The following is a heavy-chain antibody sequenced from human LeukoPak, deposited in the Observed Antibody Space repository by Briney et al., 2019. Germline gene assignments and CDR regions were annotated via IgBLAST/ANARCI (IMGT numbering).Heavy chain of an antibody. V-gene: IGHV1-24*01. CDR2: FDPEDGET. CDR3: ATEYYYGSGSFVKAFDI. CDR1: GYTLTELS. Sequence: GASVKVSCKVSGYTLTELSMHWVRQAPGKGLEWMGGFDPEDGETIYAQKFQGRVTMTEDTSTDTAYMELSSLRSEDTAVYYYATEYYYGSGSFVKAFDIWGQGTMVTVSS. J-gene: IGHJ3*02. D-gene: IGHD3-10*01.